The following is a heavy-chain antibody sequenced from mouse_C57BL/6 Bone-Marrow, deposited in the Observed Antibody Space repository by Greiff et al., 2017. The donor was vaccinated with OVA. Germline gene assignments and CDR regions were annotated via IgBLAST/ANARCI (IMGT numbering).Heavy chain of an antibody. D-gene: IGHD1-1*01. CDR2: INPYNGGT. Sequence: EVQLQQSGPVLVKPGASVKMSCKASGYTFPDYYMNWVKQSHGKSLEWIGVINPYNGGTSYNQKFKGKATLTVDKSSSTAYMELNSLTSEDSAVYYCARSITTVVDYAMDYWGQGTSVTVSS. J-gene: IGHJ4*01. CDR3: ARSITTVVDYAMDY. CDR1: GYTFPDYY. V-gene: IGHV1-19*01.